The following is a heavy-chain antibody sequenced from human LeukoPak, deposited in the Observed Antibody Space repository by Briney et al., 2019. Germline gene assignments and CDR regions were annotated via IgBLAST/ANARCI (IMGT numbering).Heavy chain of an antibody. CDR1: GGSFSGYY. J-gene: IGHJ3*02. CDR3: AREGYDSSGYQGAFDI. V-gene: IGHV4-34*01. CDR2: INHSGST. D-gene: IGHD3-22*01. Sequence: SETLFLTCAVYGGSFSGYYWSWIRQPPGKGLEWIGEINHSGSTNYNPSLKSRVTMSVDTSKNQFSLKLSSVTAADTAVYYCAREGYDSSGYQGAFDIWGQGTMVTVSS.